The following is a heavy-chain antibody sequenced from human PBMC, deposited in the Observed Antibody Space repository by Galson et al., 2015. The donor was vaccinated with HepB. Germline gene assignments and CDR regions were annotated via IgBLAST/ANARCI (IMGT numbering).Heavy chain of an antibody. CDR1: GYTFTSYD. J-gene: IGHJ6*03. CDR3: ARGIVEGIFGVVIMGYYYYYMDV. Sequence: SVKVSCKASGYTFTSYDINWVRQATGQGLEWMGWMNPNSGNTGYAQKFQGRVTMTRNTSISTAYMELSSLRSEDTAVYYCARGIVEGIFGVVIMGYYYYYMDVWGKGTTVTVSS. CDR2: MNPNSGNT. D-gene: IGHD3-3*01. V-gene: IGHV1-8*01.